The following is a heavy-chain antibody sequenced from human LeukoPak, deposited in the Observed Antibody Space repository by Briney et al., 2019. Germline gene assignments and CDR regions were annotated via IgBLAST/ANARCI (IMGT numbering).Heavy chain of an antibody. CDR3: AKDTGITGTTGWDY. D-gene: IGHD1-7*01. V-gene: IGHV3-7*03. CDR2: IREDGSEA. Sequence: GGSLRLSCEASGFIFSNFWMSWVRQAPGKGLEWVANIREDGSEAYYVDFVKGRFTISRDNSKNTLYLQMNSLRAEDTAVYYCAKDTGITGTTGWDYWGQGTLVTVSS. J-gene: IGHJ4*02. CDR1: GFIFSNFW.